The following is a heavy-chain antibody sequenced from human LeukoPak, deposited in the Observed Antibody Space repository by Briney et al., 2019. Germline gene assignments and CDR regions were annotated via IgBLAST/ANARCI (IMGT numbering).Heavy chain of an antibody. CDR3: ARFAYCGGHCWYYFDY. CDR2: IYYSGST. D-gene: IGHD2-21*02. V-gene: IGHV4-59*01. CDR1: GVSISSYY. J-gene: IGHJ4*02. Sequence: PSETLSLTCTVSGVSISSYYWSWIRQPPGKGLEWTGYIYYSGSTNYNPSLKSRVTISVDTSKNQFSLKLSSVTAADTAVYYCARFAYCGGHCWYYFDYWGQGSLVTVSS.